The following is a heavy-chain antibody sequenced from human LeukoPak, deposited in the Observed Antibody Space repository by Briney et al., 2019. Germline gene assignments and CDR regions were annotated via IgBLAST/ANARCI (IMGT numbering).Heavy chain of an antibody. CDR3: ARGEGVYYYMDV. J-gene: IGHJ6*03. CDR1: GYTFSNYY. V-gene: IGHV1-46*01. Sequence: WASVKVSCKASGYTFSNYYMHWVRQAPGQGLEWMGLVNPSGGGTTYAPKFQDRVTLTRDTSTSTVYMELSNLTSEDSAVFYCARGEGVYYYMDVWGKGTTVTVSS. CDR2: VNPSGGGT. D-gene: IGHD2-8*01.